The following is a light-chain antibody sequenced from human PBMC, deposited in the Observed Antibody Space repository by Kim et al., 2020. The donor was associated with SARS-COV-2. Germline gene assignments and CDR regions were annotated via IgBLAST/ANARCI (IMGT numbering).Light chain of an antibody. J-gene: IGLJ3*02. V-gene: IGLV6-57*02. CDR3: QSYDSSHQWV. Sequence: NFMLTQPHSVSESPGKTVTISCTGSSGSIASNYVQWYQQRPGSAPTTVIYEDNQRPSGVPDRFSGSIDSSSNSASLTISGLKTEDEADYYCQSYDSSHQWVFGGGTKLTVL. CDR1: SGSIASNY. CDR2: EDN.